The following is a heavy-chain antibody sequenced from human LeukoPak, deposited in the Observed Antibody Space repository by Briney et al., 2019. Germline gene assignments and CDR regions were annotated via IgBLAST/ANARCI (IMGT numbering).Heavy chain of an antibody. Sequence: GGSLRLSCAASGFTFSRHNMNWVRQAPGKGLEWVSSISTSSSYIYYADSVKGRFTISRDNAKNSLYLQMNSLRAEDTAVYSCARGGHGGSAFYFDYWGQGTLVTVSS. V-gene: IGHV3-21*01. CDR2: ISTSSSYI. CDR1: GFTFSRHN. D-gene: IGHD4-23*01. J-gene: IGHJ4*02. CDR3: ARGGHGGSAFYFDY.